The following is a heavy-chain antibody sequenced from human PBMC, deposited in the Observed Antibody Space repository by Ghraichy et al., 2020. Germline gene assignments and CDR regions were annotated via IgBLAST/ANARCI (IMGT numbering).Heavy chain of an antibody. CDR2: ISNDGNKK. CDR1: GFNFSDFA. Sequence: GESLNISCAASGFNFSDFAMHWVRQAPGRGLEWVAVISNDGNKKYYADSVKGRFTISRDNSKNTLYLQMNSLRPEDTAVYYCARNEDIAAPGSEGYFDYWGQGTLVTVSS. CDR3: ARNEDIAAPGSEGYFDY. V-gene: IGHV3-30*14. D-gene: IGHD6-13*01. J-gene: IGHJ4*02.